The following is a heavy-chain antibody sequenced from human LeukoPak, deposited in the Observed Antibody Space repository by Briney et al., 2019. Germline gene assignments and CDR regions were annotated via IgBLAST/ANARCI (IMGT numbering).Heavy chain of an antibody. CDR2: IFTSGST. CDR1: GGSISSYY. Sequence: SETLSLTCTVSGGSISSYYWSWIRQPAGKGLEWIGRIFTSGSTDYNPSFKSRVTMSVDASKNQFSLKLSSVTAADTAVYYCASTLVRGVIAPFDYWGQGTLVIVSS. J-gene: IGHJ4*02. CDR3: ASTLVRGVIAPFDY. V-gene: IGHV4-4*07. D-gene: IGHD3-10*01.